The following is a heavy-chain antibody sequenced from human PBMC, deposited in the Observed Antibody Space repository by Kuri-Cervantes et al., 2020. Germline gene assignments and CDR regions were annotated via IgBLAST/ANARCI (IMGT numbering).Heavy chain of an antibody. CDR3: ARGPDCSGGSCYSGYAEYFQN. CDR2: ISSSSSYI. V-gene: IGHV3-21*01. Sequence: GESLKISCAASGFTFSHYSINWVRQAPGKGLEWVSFISSSSSYIYYADSVKGRFTISRDNAKNSLYMQMNSLRAEDTAVYYCARGPDCSGGSCYSGYAEYFQNWGQGTLVTVSS. CDR1: GFTFSHYS. D-gene: IGHD2-15*01. J-gene: IGHJ1*01.